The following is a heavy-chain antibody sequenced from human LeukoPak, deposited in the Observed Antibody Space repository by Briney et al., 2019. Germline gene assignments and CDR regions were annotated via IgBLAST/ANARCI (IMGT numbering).Heavy chain of an antibody. Sequence: GGSLRLSCAASGFTFSSYGMHWVRQAPGKGLEWVAFIRYDGSNKYYADSVEGRFTISRDNSKNTLYLQMNSLRAEDTAVYYCAKVRGGRNYMDVWGKGTTVTISS. CDR2: IRYDGSNK. J-gene: IGHJ6*03. V-gene: IGHV3-30*02. CDR1: GFTFSSYG. D-gene: IGHD1-26*01. CDR3: AKVRGGRNYMDV.